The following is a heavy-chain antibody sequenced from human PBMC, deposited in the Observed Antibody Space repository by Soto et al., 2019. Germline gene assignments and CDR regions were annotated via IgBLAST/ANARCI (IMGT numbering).Heavy chain of an antibody. D-gene: IGHD3-3*01. V-gene: IGHV3-23*01. CDR1: GFTFSSYA. CDR3: AKDASSGITSFDL. J-gene: IGHJ2*01. CDR2: ISGSGGST. Sequence: HPGGSLRLSCAASGFTFSSYAMSWVRQAPGKGLEWVSTISGSGGSTYYADSVKGRFTISRDNSKNTLYLQMNSLRAEDTALYYCAKDASSGITSFDLWGRGTLVTVS.